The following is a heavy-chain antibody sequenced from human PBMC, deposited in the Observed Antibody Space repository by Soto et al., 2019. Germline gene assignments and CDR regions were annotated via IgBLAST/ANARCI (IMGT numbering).Heavy chain of an antibody. Sequence: GGSLRLSCAASGFTFSSYAMHWVRQAPGKGLEWVAVISYDGSNKYYADSVKGRFTISRDNSKNTLYLQMNSLRAEDTAVYYCASSDILTGYYHVYWGQGTLVTVSS. J-gene: IGHJ4*02. CDR3: ASSDILTGYYHVY. CDR2: ISYDGSNK. CDR1: GFTFSSYA. D-gene: IGHD3-9*01. V-gene: IGHV3-30-3*01.